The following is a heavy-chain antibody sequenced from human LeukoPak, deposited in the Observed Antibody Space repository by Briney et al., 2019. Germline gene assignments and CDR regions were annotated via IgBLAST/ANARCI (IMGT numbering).Heavy chain of an antibody. J-gene: IGHJ5*02. CDR1: GFTFDDYA. V-gene: IGHV3-9*01. Sequence: GRSLRLSCAASGFTFDDYAMHWVRQAPGKGLEWVSGISWNSGSIGYADSVKGRFTISRDNAKNSLYLQMNSLRAEDTAVYYCAKDRYDILTGYYASWFDPWGQGTLVTVSS. CDR2: ISWNSGSI. CDR3: AKDRYDILTGYYASWFDP. D-gene: IGHD3-9*01.